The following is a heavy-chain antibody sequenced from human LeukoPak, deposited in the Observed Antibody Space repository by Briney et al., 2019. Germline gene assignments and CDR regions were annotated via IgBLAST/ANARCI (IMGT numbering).Heavy chain of an antibody. Sequence: ASVKVSCKASGYTFTGYYIHWVRRAPGQGLEWMGWINPNSGGTSYAQKFQGRVTMTRDTSISTAYMELSRLRSDDTAVYYCARASIEMATMCYFDYWGQGTLVTVSS. CDR2: INPNSGGT. V-gene: IGHV1-2*02. D-gene: IGHD5-24*01. CDR1: GYTFTGYY. J-gene: IGHJ4*02. CDR3: ARASIEMATMCYFDY.